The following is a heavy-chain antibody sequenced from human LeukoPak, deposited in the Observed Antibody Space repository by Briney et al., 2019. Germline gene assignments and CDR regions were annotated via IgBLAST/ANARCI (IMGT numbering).Heavy chain of an antibody. J-gene: IGHJ4*02. D-gene: IGHD5-18*01. CDR1: GYSISSGYY. Sequence: SETLSLTCSVSGYSISSGYYWGWIRPPSGKGLEWIGSVFHSGITYYKPSLKSRVTILVDTSKNQFSLKLSSVTAADTAVYYCARLRRGYSYGFDYWGQGTLVTVSS. V-gene: IGHV4-38-2*02. CDR2: VFHSGIT. CDR3: ARLRRGYSYGFDY.